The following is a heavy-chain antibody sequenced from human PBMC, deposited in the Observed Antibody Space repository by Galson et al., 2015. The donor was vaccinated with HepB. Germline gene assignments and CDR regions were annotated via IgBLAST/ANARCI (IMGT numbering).Heavy chain of an antibody. CDR2: VYGNANT. Sequence: ETLSLTCTVSGVSMHPYYWSWLRQPPGKGLEWIGYVYGNANTNYNPSLKSRLAISMDTANNHFSLNLKSMTAADTAVYYCARGDDYADPFAHWGLGMLVTVSS. J-gene: IGHJ4*02. V-gene: IGHV4-59*01. CDR3: ARGDDYADPFAH. D-gene: IGHD4-17*01. CDR1: GVSMHPYY.